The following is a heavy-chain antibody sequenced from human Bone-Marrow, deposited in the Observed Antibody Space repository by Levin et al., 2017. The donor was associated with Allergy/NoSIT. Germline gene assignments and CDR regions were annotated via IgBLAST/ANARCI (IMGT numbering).Heavy chain of an antibody. CDR2: INANNDKT. Sequence: ASVKVSCQGSGYTFTSYGISWVRQAPGQGLEWMGWINANNDKTKYSQKFQDRVTLTTDSSTSTAYMELKSLRSDDTAVYYCARVPGIATRPSDYWGHGTQVIVSS. J-gene: IGHJ4*01. V-gene: IGHV1-18*01. CDR1: GYTFTSYG. D-gene: IGHD6-6*01. CDR3: ARVPGIATRPSDY.